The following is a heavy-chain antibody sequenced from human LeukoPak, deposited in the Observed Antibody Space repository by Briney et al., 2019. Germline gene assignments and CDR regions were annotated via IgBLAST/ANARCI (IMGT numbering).Heavy chain of an antibody. CDR1: GVTVSSNY. D-gene: IGHD3-10*01. Sequence: GGSLRLSCAASGVTVSSNYMSWVRQAPGNGLEWVSLINSGGNTYYADSVKGRFTISRDNSKNTLFLQMNSLRAEDTAAYYCAKGGWFGQYPSDVFDMWGQGTMVTVSS. V-gene: IGHV3-53*01. CDR2: INSGGNT. J-gene: IGHJ3*02. CDR3: AKGGWFGQYPSDVFDM.